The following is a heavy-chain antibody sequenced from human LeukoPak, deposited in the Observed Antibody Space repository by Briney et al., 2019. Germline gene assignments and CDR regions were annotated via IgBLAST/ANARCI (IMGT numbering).Heavy chain of an antibody. D-gene: IGHD6-6*01. CDR2: IYRSGST. J-gene: IGHJ6*03. V-gene: IGHV4-38-2*02. Sequence: PSETLSLTCSGSNYSISNSLYWGWLRQPPGKGLEWIGSIYRSGSTFYNPSLKSRVTISLDTSKNQFSLKLSSVTAADTAVYYCARRRYSSSFHYYYMDVWGKGTTVTVSS. CDR3: ARRRYSSSFHYYYMDV. CDR1: NYSISNSLY.